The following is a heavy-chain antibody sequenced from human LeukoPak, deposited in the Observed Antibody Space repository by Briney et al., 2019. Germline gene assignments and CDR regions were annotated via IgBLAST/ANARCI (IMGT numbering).Heavy chain of an antibody. CDR2: IYTSGST. CDR3: AREDYYDSGSNDY. Sequence: SETLSLTCTVSGGSISSGTYYWSWIRQPAGKGLEWIGRIYTSGSTNYNPSLKSRVTISVDTSKNQFSLRLNSVTAADTAVYYCAREDYYDSGSNDYWGQGTLVTVSS. J-gene: IGHJ4*02. CDR1: GGSISSGTYY. D-gene: IGHD3-22*01. V-gene: IGHV4-61*02.